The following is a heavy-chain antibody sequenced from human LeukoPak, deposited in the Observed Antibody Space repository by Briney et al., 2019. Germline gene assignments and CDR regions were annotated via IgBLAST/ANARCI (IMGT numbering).Heavy chain of an antibody. D-gene: IGHD6-19*01. CDR3: ARDRDSSGWFDY. Sequence: SETLSLTCTVSGGSISGFYWGWIRQPPGKGLEWIGFIYYSGSANYNPSLKSRVTMSVDTSKNQFSLKLSSVTAADTAFYYCARDRDSSGWFDYWGQGTLVAVSS. CDR1: GGSISGFY. V-gene: IGHV4-59*01. J-gene: IGHJ4*02. CDR2: IYYSGSA.